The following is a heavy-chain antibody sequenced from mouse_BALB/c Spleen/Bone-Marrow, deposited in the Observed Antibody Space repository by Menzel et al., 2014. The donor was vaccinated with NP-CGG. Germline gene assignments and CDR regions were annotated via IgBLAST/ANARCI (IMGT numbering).Heavy chain of an antibody. CDR2: IHYSGST. D-gene: IGHD2-2*01. CDR1: GYSITSGYS. V-gene: IGHV3-1*02. Sequence: VQLQQSGPDLVKPSQSLSFTCTVTGYSITSGYSWHWIRQFPGNKLEWMGYIHYSGSTNYNPSLKSRISITRDTSKNQFFLQLNSVTTEDTATYYCARRDGYDVAWFAYWGQGTLVTVSA. J-gene: IGHJ3*01. CDR3: ARRDGYDVAWFAY.